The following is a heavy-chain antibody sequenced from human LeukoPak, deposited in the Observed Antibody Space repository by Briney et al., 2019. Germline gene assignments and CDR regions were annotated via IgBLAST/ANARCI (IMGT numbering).Heavy chain of an antibody. J-gene: IGHJ4*02. CDR1: GVTFSSYT. Sequence: GGSLRLSCAVSGVTFSSYTLNWVRQAPGKGLEWVSSISSGSSYIYYADSVKGRFTISRDNAKNSLFLQLNSLRAEDTAVYYCASGSSYYSFDFWGQGALVTVSS. CDR3: ASGSSYYSFDF. CDR2: ISSGSSYI. V-gene: IGHV3-21*01. D-gene: IGHD1-26*01.